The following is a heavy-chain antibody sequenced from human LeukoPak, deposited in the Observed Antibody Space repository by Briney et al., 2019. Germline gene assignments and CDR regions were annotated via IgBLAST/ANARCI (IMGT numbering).Heavy chain of an antibody. CDR2: ISYDGSNK. Sequence: GGSLRLSCAASGFTFSSYWMSWVRQAPGKGLEWVAVISYDGSNKYYTDSVKGRFTISRDNSKNTLYLQMNSLRAEDTAVYYCAKDDAWLRFGEWSQGTLVTVSS. J-gene: IGHJ4*02. V-gene: IGHV3-30*18. CDR1: GFTFSSYW. D-gene: IGHD3-10*01. CDR3: AKDDAWLRFGE.